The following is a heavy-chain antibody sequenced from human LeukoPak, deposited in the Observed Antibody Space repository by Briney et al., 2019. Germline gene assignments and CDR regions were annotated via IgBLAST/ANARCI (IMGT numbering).Heavy chain of an antibody. CDR1: GGSFSGYY. CDR2: INHSGST. J-gene: IGHJ5*02. D-gene: IGHD2-21*01. CDR3: ASYSRNRLDWFDP. V-gene: IGHV4-34*01. Sequence: PSETLSLTCAVYGGSFSGYYWSWIRQPPGKGLEWIGEINHSGSTNYNPSLKSRVTISVDTSKNQFSLKLSSVTAADTAVYYCASYSRNRLDWFDPWGQGTLVTVSS.